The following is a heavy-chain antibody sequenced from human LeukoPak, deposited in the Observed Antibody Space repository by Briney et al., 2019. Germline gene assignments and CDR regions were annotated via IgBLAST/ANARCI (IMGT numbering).Heavy chain of an antibody. J-gene: IGHJ6*02. Sequence: EASVKVSCKASGYTFSTYYMHWVRQAPGQGLEWMGIINPSGGSTSYAQKFQGRLTMSRDTSTSTVYMELSSLRSEDTAVYYCARHDYDFWSGYSLQGYYGMDVWGQGTTVTVSS. CDR3: ARHDYDFWSGYSLQGYYGMDV. CDR1: GYTFSTYY. D-gene: IGHD3-3*01. CDR2: INPSGGST. V-gene: IGHV1-46*01.